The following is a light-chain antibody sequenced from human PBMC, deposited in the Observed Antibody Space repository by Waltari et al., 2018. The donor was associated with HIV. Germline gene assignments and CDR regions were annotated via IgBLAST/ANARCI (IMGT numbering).Light chain of an antibody. J-gene: IGLJ1*01. CDR1: SRDIGLYNY. CDR3: CSMATSYTYL. Sequence: HSALTQPASVSGSPGQSISISCTGTSRDIGLYNYVSWYQQYPGKAPQVLIYGVNSRPLGISFRFSGSKSGNTASLTISGLQSDDEAEYFCCSMATSYTYLFAPGTQVNVL. V-gene: IGLV2-14*03. CDR2: GVN.